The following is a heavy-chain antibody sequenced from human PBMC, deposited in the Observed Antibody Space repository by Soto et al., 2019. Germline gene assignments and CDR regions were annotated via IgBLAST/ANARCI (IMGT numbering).Heavy chain of an antibody. Sequence: GESLKISCTGFGYTFTTFWISWVRQMPGKGLEWMGRIDPGDTYATYSPAFQGHATISADKATSIAYLQWSSLKASDTAMYFCARIYCTTTTCYSWFDPWGQGTLVTVSS. CDR1: GYTFTTFW. J-gene: IGHJ5*02. V-gene: IGHV5-10-1*01. CDR2: IDPGDTYA. D-gene: IGHD2-2*01. CDR3: ARIYCTTTTCYSWFDP.